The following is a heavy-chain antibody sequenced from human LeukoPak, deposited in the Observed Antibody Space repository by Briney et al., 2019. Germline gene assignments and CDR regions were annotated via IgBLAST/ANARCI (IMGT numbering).Heavy chain of an antibody. J-gene: IGHJ4*02. CDR1: GLTFSSYG. CDR3: ARDRGRSISCPDY. V-gene: IGHV3-33*01. CDR2: IWYDGLNT. Sequence: PGGSLRLPCAASGLTFSSYGMHWVRQAPGKGLEWVAVIWYDGLNTYYVDSVKGRFTISRDNSKNTLYLQMNSLRDEDTAVYYCARDRGRSISCPDYWGRGTLVTVSS. D-gene: IGHD2-2*01.